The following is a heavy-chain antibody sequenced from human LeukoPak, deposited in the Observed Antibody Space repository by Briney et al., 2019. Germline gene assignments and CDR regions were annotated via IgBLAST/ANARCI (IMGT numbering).Heavy chain of an antibody. CDR1: GFTFSNVW. J-gene: IGHJ5*01. Sequence: GGSLRLSCAASGFTFSNVWMNWVRQAPGKGLEWVGRIKSKTDGGTADYAAPVKGRFTISRDDSENTLYLQINSLKTEDTALYYCTARKFESWGQGTPVTVSS. CDR2: IKSKTDGGTA. CDR3: TARKFES. V-gene: IGHV3-15*01.